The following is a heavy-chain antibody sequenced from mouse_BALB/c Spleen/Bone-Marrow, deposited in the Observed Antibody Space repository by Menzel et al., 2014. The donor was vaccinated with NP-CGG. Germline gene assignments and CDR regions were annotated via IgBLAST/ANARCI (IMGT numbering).Heavy chain of an antibody. J-gene: IGHJ3*01. V-gene: IGHV1-15*01. Sequence: QVQLQQPGAELVRPGASVTLSCKASGYTFTDYEMHWVKQTPVHGLEWVGGIDTETGGTAYNPNFTGKTTLTADKSSSTAYMELRSLTSEDSAVYYCTRGGPYGYSAWFPYWGQGTLVTVSA. CDR2: IDTETGGT. D-gene: IGHD2-2*01. CDR3: TRGGPYGYSAWFPY. CDR1: GYTFTDYE.